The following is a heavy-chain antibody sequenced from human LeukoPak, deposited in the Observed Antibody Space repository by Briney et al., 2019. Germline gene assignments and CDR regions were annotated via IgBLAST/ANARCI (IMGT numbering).Heavy chain of an antibody. CDR1: GFTFSSYA. Sequence: GGSLRLSCAASGFTFSSYAMSWVRQAPGKGLEWVSAISGSGGSTYYADSVMGRFTISRDNSKNTLYLQMNSLRAEDTAVYYCAKSLPGSYNPYYYGMDVWGQGTTVTVSS. J-gene: IGHJ6*02. CDR2: ISGSGGST. CDR3: AKSLPGSYNPYYYGMDV. D-gene: IGHD3-10*01. V-gene: IGHV3-23*01.